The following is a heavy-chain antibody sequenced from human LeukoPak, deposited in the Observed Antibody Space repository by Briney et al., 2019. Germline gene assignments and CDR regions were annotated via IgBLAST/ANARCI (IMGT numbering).Heavy chain of an antibody. D-gene: IGHD3-22*01. Sequence: GGSLRLSCAASGFTFDDYAMHWVRQAPGKGLEWVSGISWNSGSIGYADSVKGRFTISRDNAKNSLYLQMNSLRAEDTALYYCARRGIYYDSSGYSLDAFDIWGQGTMVTVSS. V-gene: IGHV3-9*01. CDR3: ARRGIYYDSSGYSLDAFDI. J-gene: IGHJ3*02. CDR1: GFTFDDYA. CDR2: ISWNSGSI.